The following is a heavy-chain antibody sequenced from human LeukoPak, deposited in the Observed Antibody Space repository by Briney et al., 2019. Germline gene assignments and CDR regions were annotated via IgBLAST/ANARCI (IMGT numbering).Heavy chain of an antibody. CDR2: VGGSDGST. J-gene: IGHJ6*02. Sequence: GGSLRLSCAASGFTFSSYAMSWVRQAPGKGLEWVSAVGGSDGSTYYADSVKGRFTISRDNSKNTLYLQMNSLRAEDTAVYYCAKEDYYYYGMDVWGQGTTVTVSS. CDR1: GFTFSSYA. V-gene: IGHV3-23*01. CDR3: AKEDYYYYGMDV.